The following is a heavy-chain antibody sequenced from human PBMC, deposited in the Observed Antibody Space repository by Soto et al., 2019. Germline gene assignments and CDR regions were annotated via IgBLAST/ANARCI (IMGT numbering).Heavy chain of an antibody. CDR2: ISHSGRA. J-gene: IGHJ4*02. D-gene: IGHD3-16*02. V-gene: IGHV4-38-2*01. CDR3: ARGRSFRLVGVPFDS. Sequence: NPSETLSLTCGVSGFSIQTSYFWGWIRQPPGKGLEWIGLISHSGRAISHPSFASRATISLDTTNTAFSRTLKSLTAADTAVFYCARGRSFRLVGVPFDSWGQGTLVTVS. CDR1: GFSIQTSYF.